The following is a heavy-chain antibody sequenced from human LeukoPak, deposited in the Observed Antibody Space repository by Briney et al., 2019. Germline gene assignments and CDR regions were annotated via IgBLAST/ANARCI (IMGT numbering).Heavy chain of an antibody. J-gene: IGHJ6*03. V-gene: IGHV3-23*01. D-gene: IGHD4-11*01. CDR3: AKVKGESNYIYYYMDV. CDR1: GFTFSNYA. Sequence: GGSLRLSCAASGFTFSNYAMSWVRQAPGKGLEWISAITGSGGSTNYADSVKDRFTISRDNSKNTLFLQMNSLRAEDTAVYYCAKVKGESNYIYYYMDVWGKGTTVTVSS. CDR2: ITGSGGST.